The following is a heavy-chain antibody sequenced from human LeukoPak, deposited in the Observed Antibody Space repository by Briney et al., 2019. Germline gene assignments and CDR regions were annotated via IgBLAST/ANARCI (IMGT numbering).Heavy chain of an antibody. CDR3: VGGTGSRRWVDY. Sequence: PGGTLRLSCAASGFIFRSYGMSWVRQAPGKGLEWVSDISGCGGGTYYADSVKGRFTISRDNSKNTLYLQMNSLRAEDTAVYYCVGGTGSRRWVDYWGQGTLVTVTS. V-gene: IGHV3-23*01. D-gene: IGHD3-10*01. CDR1: GFIFRSYG. CDR2: ISGCGGGT. J-gene: IGHJ4*02.